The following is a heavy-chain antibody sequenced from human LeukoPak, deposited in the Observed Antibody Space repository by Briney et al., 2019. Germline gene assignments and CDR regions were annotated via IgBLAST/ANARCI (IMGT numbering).Heavy chain of an antibody. J-gene: IGHJ6*03. CDR2: IYYSGST. CDR3: ARGGGEPPYYYYYMDV. Sequence: SETLSLTCTVSGGSISSYYWSWIRQPPGEGLEWIGYIYYSGSTNYNPSLKSRVTISVDTSKNQFSLKLSSVTAADTAVYYCARGGGEPPYYYYYMDVWGKGTTVTVSS. V-gene: IGHV4-59*01. CDR1: GGSISSYY. D-gene: IGHD1-26*01.